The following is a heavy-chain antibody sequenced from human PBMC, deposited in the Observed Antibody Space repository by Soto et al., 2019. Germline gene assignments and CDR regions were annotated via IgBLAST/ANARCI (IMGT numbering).Heavy chain of an antibody. V-gene: IGHV3-23*01. D-gene: IGHD4-4*01. CDR3: VKPPVITASYYYYDMDV. J-gene: IGHJ6*02. CDR2: ISGSGIST. CDR1: GFTFITYP. Sequence: GGSLRLSCAASGFTFITYPMSWVRQAPGKGLEWVSGISGSGISTYYADSVKGRFTISRDNSKNTVFLQMNSLRDEDTAVYYCVKPPVITASYYYYDMDVWGQGTTVTVSS.